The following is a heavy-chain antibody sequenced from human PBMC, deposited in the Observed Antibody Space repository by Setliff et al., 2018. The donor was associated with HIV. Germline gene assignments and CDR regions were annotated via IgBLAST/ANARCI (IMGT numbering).Heavy chain of an antibody. V-gene: IGHV1-69*13. CDR2: IIPLFGTT. Sequence: SVKVSCKASGGTFSSYGITYGITWVRQAPGQGLEWMGGIIPLFGTTNYAQKFQGRVAITADESTSIAYMELSSLRSEDTAMYYCARDSVARRTLGYYYYMDVWGKGTTVTVSS. CDR1: GGTFSSYG. J-gene: IGHJ6*03. CDR3: ARDSVARRTLGYYYYMDV. D-gene: IGHD6-6*01.